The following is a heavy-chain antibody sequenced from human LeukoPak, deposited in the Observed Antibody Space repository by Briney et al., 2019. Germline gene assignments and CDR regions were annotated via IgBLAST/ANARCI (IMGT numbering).Heavy chain of an antibody. D-gene: IGHD6-19*01. CDR1: GGSFSGYY. CDR2: INHSGST. Sequence: PSETLSLTCAVYGGSFSGYYWSWIRQPPGKGLEWIGEINHSGSTNYNPSLKSRVTISVDTSKNQFSLKLSSVTAADTAVYYCARRGSGWNRWGQGTLVTVSS. V-gene: IGHV4-34*01. CDR3: ARRGSGWNR. J-gene: IGHJ4*02.